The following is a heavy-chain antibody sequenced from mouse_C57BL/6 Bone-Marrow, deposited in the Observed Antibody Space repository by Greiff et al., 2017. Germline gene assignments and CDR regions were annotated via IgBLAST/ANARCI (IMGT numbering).Heavy chain of an antibody. Sequence: EVQWVESGGGLVKPGGSLKLSCAASGFTFSSYAMSWVRQTPEKRLEWVATISDGGSYTYYPDNVKGRFTISRDNAKNNLYLQMSHLKSEDTAMYYCARVLGPWYFDVWGTGTTVTVSS. CDR3: ARVLGPWYFDV. D-gene: IGHD4-1*01. J-gene: IGHJ1*03. CDR1: GFTFSSYA. CDR2: ISDGGSYT. V-gene: IGHV5-4*01.